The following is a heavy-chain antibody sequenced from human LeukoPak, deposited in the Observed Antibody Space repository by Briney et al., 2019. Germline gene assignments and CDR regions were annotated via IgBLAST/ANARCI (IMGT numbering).Heavy chain of an antibody. CDR1: GDSISSGNYN. Sequence: SETLSLTCTVSGDSISSGNYNWSWIRQPPGKGLEWIGYIYYSGSTYYNPSLKSRVTISVDTSKNQFSLKLSSVTAADTAVYYCAREVRQLLYRTPPAFDIWGQGTMVTVSS. D-gene: IGHD2-2*02. J-gene: IGHJ3*02. CDR3: AREVRQLLYRTPPAFDI. V-gene: IGHV4-30-4*08. CDR2: IYYSGST.